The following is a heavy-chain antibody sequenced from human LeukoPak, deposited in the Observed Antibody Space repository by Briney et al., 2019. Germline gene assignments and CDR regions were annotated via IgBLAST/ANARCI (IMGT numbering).Heavy chain of an antibody. V-gene: IGHV5-51*01. CDR3: ARVRFFLTDAFDI. D-gene: IGHD3-3*01. CDR2: IYPGESDT. J-gene: IGHJ3*02. Sequence: GEPLKISCKGSGYSFTSYWFGRVRQMPGKGLGWMGIIYPGESDTRYSPSFQGQVTLSDDKSISTAYLQWRSLKASDTAMYYWARVRFFLTDAFDIWGQGTMVTVSS. CDR1: GYSFTSYW.